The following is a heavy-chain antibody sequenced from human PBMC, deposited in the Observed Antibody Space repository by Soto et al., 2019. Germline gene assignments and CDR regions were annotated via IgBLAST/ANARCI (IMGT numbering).Heavy chain of an antibody. D-gene: IGHD3-16*01. CDR3: ARGGTLFDP. J-gene: IGHJ5*02. Sequence: QLVQSGAEVRKPGSSVKVSCKASGGTFSDYTISWVRQAPGQGLEWMGRITPISGITNYAQKFRGRVTITADKSTSTVYMELSSLRPEDTAVYFCARGGTLFDPWGQGTLVTVSS. CDR1: GGTFSDYT. CDR2: ITPISGIT. V-gene: IGHV1-69*02.